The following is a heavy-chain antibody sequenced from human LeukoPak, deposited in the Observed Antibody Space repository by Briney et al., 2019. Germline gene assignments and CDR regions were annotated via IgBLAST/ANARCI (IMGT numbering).Heavy chain of an antibody. CDR2: IGSSSSYI. J-gene: IGHJ4*02. V-gene: IGHV3-21*01. Sequence: GGSLRLSCAASGFTFSSYSTNWVRQAPGKGLEWVSSIGSSSSYIYYADSVKGRFTISRDNAENSLYLQMNSLRAEDTAVYYCARVDLYYGSGSYYPPDYWGQGTLVTVSS. CDR1: GFTFSSYS. CDR3: ARVDLYYGSGSYYPPDY. D-gene: IGHD3-10*01.